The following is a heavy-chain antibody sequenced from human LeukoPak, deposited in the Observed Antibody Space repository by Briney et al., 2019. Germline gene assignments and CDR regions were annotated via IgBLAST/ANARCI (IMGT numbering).Heavy chain of an antibody. V-gene: IGHV3-23*01. CDR2: IDRSGGGT. D-gene: IGHD1-14*01. Sequence: GGSLRLSCAASGFTFSSYAMSWVRLAPGKGLEWVSAIDRSGGGTYYADSVKGRFTISRDNSKNTLYLQMNSLRVDDTAVYYCAKGSHGNHDYWGQGTLVTVSS. J-gene: IGHJ4*02. CDR1: GFTFSSYA. CDR3: AKGSHGNHDY.